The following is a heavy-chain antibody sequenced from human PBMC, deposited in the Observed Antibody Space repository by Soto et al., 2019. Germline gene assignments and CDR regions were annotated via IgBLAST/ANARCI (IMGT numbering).Heavy chain of an antibody. Sequence: QLQLQESGPGLVKPSETLSLTCTVSGGSISSSSYYWGWIRQPPGKGLEWIGSIYYSWSTYYNPSLRSRVTISVDTSKNQFSLKLSSVTAADTAVYYCARNNQWPVDYWGQGTLVTVSS. D-gene: IGHD6-19*01. V-gene: IGHV4-39*01. J-gene: IGHJ4*02. CDR2: IYYSWST. CDR1: GGSISSSSYY. CDR3: ARNNQWPVDY.